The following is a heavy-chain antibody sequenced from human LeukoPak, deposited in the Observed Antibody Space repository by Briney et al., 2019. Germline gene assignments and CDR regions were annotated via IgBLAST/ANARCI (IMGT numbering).Heavy chain of an antibody. CDR2: IKEDGSEK. J-gene: IGHJ4*02. Sequence: PGGSLRLSCAASGFSFRIYWMSWVRQAPGKGLEWVADIKEDGSEKYYVDSVKGRFTISRDNAKNSLYLQMNSPRAEDTALYYCARDYQGSADYWGQGTLVTVSS. CDR1: GFSFRIYW. D-gene: IGHD2-2*01. V-gene: IGHV3-7*04. CDR3: ARDYQGSADY.